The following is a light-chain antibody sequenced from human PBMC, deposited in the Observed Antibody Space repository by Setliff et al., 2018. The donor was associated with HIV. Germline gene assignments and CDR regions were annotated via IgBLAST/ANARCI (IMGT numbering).Light chain of an antibody. J-gene: IGLJ1*01. CDR3: ASYRSPATYV. CDR1: SSDVGGYDF. CDR2: DVA. V-gene: IGLV2-14*03. Sequence: QSALAQPASVSGSPGQSITISCIGTSSDVGGYDFVSWYQQRPGKAPKLIIFDVAERTSGVSHRFSGSKSGNTASLTISGLQTEDEADYFCASYRSPATYVFGIGTKVTVL.